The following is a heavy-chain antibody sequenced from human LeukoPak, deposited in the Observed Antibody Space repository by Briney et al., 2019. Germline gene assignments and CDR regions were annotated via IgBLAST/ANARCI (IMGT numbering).Heavy chain of an antibody. CDR3: TRQWHTPSDY. D-gene: IGHD6-19*01. V-gene: IGHV3-74*01. Sequence: PGGSLRLSCAASGFIFNNYWMHWVRQTPGEGPLWLSRINGDGSSTSYAYSVQGRFIISRDNAMNTLYLQMNSLRAEDTAVYYCTRQWHTPSDYWGQGTLVTVSS. CDR1: GFIFNNYW. CDR2: INGDGSST. J-gene: IGHJ4*02.